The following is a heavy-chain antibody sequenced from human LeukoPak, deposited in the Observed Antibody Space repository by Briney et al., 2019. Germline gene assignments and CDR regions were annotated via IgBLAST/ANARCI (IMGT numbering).Heavy chain of an antibody. J-gene: IGHJ5*02. CDR3: ARAITMVRGVIRNNWFDP. Sequence: GGSLRLSCAASGFTFSTYNMNWVRQAPGKGLEWVSSISGSSSYIYYADSVKGRFSISRDNAKNSLYLQMNSLRAEDTAVYYCARAITMVRGVIRNNWFDPWGQGTLVTVSS. D-gene: IGHD3-10*01. CDR2: ISGSSSYI. V-gene: IGHV3-21*01. CDR1: GFTFSTYN.